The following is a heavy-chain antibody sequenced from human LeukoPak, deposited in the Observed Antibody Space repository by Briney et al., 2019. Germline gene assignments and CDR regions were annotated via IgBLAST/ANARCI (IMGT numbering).Heavy chain of an antibody. J-gene: IGHJ4*02. Sequence: GGSLRLSCAASGFTFSTYGMSWVRQASGKGLEWVSGISGSGGGTYYADSVKGRFTISRDNSKNTLYLQMNSLRAEDTAIYYCSKDRTTSGGAEGYWGQGTLVTVSA. CDR1: GFTFSTYG. CDR3: SKDRTTSGGAEGY. V-gene: IGHV3-23*01. D-gene: IGHD3-10*01. CDR2: ISGSGGGT.